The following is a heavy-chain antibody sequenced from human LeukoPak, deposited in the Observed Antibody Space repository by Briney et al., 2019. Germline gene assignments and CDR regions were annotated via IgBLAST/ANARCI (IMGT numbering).Heavy chain of an antibody. CDR2: INTSGGST. Sequence: ASGKVSCKSSGYTFTSYYIHMERQAPGQGLGWIGIINTSGGSTSSAQKVHGRVTMTMDRSTSTDSMYLRIMSPKDTAVDYYSRGASPSLFLPGWYTDVWVKGTTVTVSS. D-gene: IGHD2-15*01. V-gene: IGHV1-46*01. J-gene: IGHJ6*03. CDR3: SRGASPSLFLPGWYTDV. CDR1: GYTFTSYY.